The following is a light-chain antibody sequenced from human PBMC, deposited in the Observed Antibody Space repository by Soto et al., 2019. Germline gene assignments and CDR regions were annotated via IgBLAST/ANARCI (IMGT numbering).Light chain of an antibody. V-gene: IGKV1-39*01. CDR3: HQTYSTPYT. J-gene: IGKJ2*01. CDR2: TSG. Sequence: IHMTQSPSSLSASVGDRITVTCRASQRITTYVNWYQLKPGEAPKLLISTSGTLQRGVPSRFSCSGSGTDFTLTISGLQPADFATYFCHQTYSTPYTFGQGTRLDIK. CDR1: QRITTY.